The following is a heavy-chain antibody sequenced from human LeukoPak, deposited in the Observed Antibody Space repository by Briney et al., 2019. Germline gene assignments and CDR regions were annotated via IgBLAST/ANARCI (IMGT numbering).Heavy chain of an antibody. CDR3: ARERQNKDFWSGGDY. V-gene: IGHV3-7*01. D-gene: IGHD3-3*01. CDR1: GFTFSSYA. Sequence: GGSLRLSCAASGFTFSSYAMTWVRQAPGKALEWVANIKPDGSGEYYVDSLKGRFTISRDNAENSLYLQMNTLRPEDTAVYYCARERQNKDFWSGGDYWGQGTLVTVSS. J-gene: IGHJ4*01. CDR2: IKPDGSGE.